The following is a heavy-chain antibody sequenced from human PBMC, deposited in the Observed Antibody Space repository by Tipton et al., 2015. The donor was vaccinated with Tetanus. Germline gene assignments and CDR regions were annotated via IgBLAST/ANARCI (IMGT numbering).Heavy chain of an antibody. CDR3: AREAVGATWVAFDI. CDR1: GGSISSYY. V-gene: IGHV4-59*01. CDR2: IYYSGST. D-gene: IGHD1-26*01. J-gene: IGHJ3*02. Sequence: TLSLTCTVSGGSISSYYWSWIRQPPGKGLEWIGYIYYSGSTNYNPSLKSRVTISVDTSKNQFSLKLSSVTAADTAVYYCAREAVGATWVAFDIWGQGTMVTVSS.